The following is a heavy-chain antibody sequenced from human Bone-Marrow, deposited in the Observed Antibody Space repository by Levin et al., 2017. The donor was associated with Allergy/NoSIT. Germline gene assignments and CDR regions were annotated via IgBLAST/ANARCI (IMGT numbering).Heavy chain of an antibody. J-gene: IGHJ4*02. CDR2: VSDGGDYT. D-gene: IGHD1-26*01. V-gene: IGHV3-23*01. Sequence: GGSLRLSCAASGFTFSTYAMNWVRQAPGQGLEWVSSVSDGGDYTFYADSVKGRFTISRDNSKNTLYVQMNSLRAEDTALYYCAKDDGTAYYSFDSWGQGTLVTFSS. CDR1: GFTFSTYA. CDR3: AKDDGTAYYSFDS.